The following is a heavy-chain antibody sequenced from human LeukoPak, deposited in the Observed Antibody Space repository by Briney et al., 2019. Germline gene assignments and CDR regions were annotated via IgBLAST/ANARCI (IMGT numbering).Heavy chain of an antibody. D-gene: IGHD5-24*01. CDR3: ARESNGEMATTYFDY. CDR2: IYYSGST. Sequence: SETLSLTRTVSGGSISSYYWSWIRQPPGKGLEWIGYIYYSGSTNYNPSLKSRVTISVDTSKNQFSLKLSSVTAADTAVYYCARESNGEMATTYFDYWGQGTLVTVSS. CDR1: GGSISSYY. J-gene: IGHJ4*02. V-gene: IGHV4-59*01.